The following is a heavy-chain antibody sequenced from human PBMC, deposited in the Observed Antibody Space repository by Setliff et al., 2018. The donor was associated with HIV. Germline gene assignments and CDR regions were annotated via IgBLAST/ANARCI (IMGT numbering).Heavy chain of an antibody. CDR3: ETDDYYGSGTHWRGVP. V-gene: IGHV1-69-2*01. J-gene: IGHJ5*02. CDR2: VDPEDNNP. D-gene: IGHD3-10*01. CDR1: GFTFTDFY. Sequence: GASVKVSCKASGFTFTDFYFHWVQQAPGKGLEWVGRVDPEDNNPTYAEKFRDRVTISADTSTNTAYLELRSLRSEDTAVYYCETDDYYGSGTHWRGVPWGQGTLVTVPQ.